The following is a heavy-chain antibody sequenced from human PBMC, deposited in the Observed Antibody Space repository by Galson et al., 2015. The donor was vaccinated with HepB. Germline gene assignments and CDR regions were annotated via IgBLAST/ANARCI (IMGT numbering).Heavy chain of an antibody. CDR3: AREGGTYYYDNSGNSPLGY. V-gene: IGHV3-48*03. Sequence: SLRLSCAGSGFTFSNYEMNWVRQAPGKGLEWVSYISSSGGTKYYADSVKGRFTMSRDNAKNSLYLQMNSLRAEDTAVYYCAREGGTYYYDNSGNSPLGYWGQGTLVTVSS. CDR2: ISSSGGTK. CDR1: GFTFSNYE. D-gene: IGHD3-22*01. J-gene: IGHJ4*02.